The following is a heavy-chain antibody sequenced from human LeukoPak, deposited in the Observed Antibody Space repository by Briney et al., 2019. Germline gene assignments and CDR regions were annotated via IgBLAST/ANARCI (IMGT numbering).Heavy chain of an antibody. CDR2: IHYSGAT. CDR1: GGSISSSTYF. J-gene: IGHJ5*02. V-gene: IGHV4-39*01. D-gene: IGHD1-26*01. Sequence: SETLSLTCTVSGGSISSSTYFWSWIRQPPGKGLEWIATIHYSGATYYSPSLKSRVTISVDTSKNQFSLKLSSVTAADTAVYYCARQPIVGATGWFDPWGQGTLVTVSS. CDR3: ARQPIVGATGWFDP.